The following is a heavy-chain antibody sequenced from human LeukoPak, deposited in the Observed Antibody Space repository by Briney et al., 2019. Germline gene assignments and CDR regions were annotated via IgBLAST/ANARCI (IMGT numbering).Heavy chain of an antibody. D-gene: IGHD5-18*01. V-gene: IGHV4-38-2*02. J-gene: IGHJ6*03. CDR2: IYHSGTT. CDR1: GYSLTSGYY. Sequence: PSETLSLTCSVSGYSLTSGYYWGWIRQPPGEGLEWIGNIYHSGTTHYNPSLKSRVTISLDTSKNQFSLKLSSVTAADTAVYYCARDRPRYSYGYNRLTYYYYMDVWGKGTTVTVSS. CDR3: ARDRPRYSYGYNRLTYYYYMDV.